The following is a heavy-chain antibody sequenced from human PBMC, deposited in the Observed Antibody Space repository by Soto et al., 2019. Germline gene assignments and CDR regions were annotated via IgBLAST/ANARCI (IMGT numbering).Heavy chain of an antibody. CDR1: GFIFSSYA. Sequence: GGSLRLSCAVSGFIFSSYAMHWVRQAPGKGLEWVAITSYDGSNKYYADSVKGRFTISRDSSKNTLYLQMNSLRAEDTAVYYCARDGRNYYDSSGYFDYWGQGTLVTVSS. D-gene: IGHD3-22*01. CDR3: ARDGRNYYDSSGYFDY. J-gene: IGHJ4*02. CDR2: TSYDGSNK. V-gene: IGHV3-30*04.